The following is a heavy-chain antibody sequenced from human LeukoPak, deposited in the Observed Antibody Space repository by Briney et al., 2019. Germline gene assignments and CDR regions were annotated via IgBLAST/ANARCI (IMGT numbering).Heavy chain of an antibody. CDR3: ARANIQLNYGMDV. J-gene: IGHJ6*02. CDR1: GFTFSSYG. Sequence: PGGSLRLSCAASGFTFSSYGMHWVRQAPGKGLEWVAFIRYDGSNKYYADSVKGRFTISRDNSKNTLYLQMNSLRAGDTAVYYCARANIQLNYGMDVWGQGTTVTVSS. V-gene: IGHV3-30*02. CDR2: IRYDGSNK. D-gene: IGHD5-18*01.